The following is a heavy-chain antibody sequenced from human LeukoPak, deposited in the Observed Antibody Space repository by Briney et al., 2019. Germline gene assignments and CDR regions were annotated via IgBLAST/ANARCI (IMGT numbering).Heavy chain of an antibody. V-gene: IGHV1-69*06. Sequence: ASVKVSCKASGGTFSSYAISWVRQAPGQGLEWMGGIIPIFGTANYAQKFQGRVTITADKSTSTAYMELSRLRSDDTAVYYCARDWNLYFDYWGQGTLVTVSS. J-gene: IGHJ4*02. D-gene: IGHD1-1*01. CDR1: GGTFSSYA. CDR2: IIPIFGTA. CDR3: ARDWNLYFDY.